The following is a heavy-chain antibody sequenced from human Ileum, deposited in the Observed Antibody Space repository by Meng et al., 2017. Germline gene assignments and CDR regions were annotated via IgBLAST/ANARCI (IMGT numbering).Heavy chain of an antibody. CDR1: GGSFSSDNYY. D-gene: IGHD3-22*01. CDR3: ARDRDSSGYYPY. J-gene: IGHJ4*02. CDR2: TYYNGSP. Sequence: QVQLQESGPGRGKPSQTLSRTCSVSGGSFSSDNYYWTWIRQTPGKGLEWIGLTYYNGSPFYNPSLRSRVTISVDTSKDQFSLKLTSVTAADTAVYYCARDRDSSGYYPYWGQGTLVTVSS. V-gene: IGHV4-30-4*01.